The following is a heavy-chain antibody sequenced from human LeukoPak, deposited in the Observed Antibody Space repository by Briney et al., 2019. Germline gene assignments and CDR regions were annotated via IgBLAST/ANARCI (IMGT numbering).Heavy chain of an antibody. CDR3: ARDRLSSSWYAGAFDI. V-gene: IGHV3-53*05. D-gene: IGHD6-13*01. Sequence: GGSLRLSCAASGFTVSSNYMSWVRQAPGKGLEWVSVIYSGGSTYYADSVKGRFTISRDNSKNTLYLQMNSLRAEDTAVYYCARDRLSSSWYAGAFDIWGQGTMVTVSS. CDR1: GFTVSSNY. CDR2: IYSGGST. J-gene: IGHJ3*02.